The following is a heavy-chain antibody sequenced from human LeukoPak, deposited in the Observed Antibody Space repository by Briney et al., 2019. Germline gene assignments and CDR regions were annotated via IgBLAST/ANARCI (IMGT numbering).Heavy chain of an antibody. J-gene: IGHJ4*02. Sequence: PSETLSLTCTVSGGSISSSSYYWGWIRQPPGKGLEWIGSIYYSGSTYYNPSLKSRVTISVDTSKNQFSLKLSSVTAADTAVYYCARGTSGYSTFDYWGQGTLVTVSS. CDR3: ARGTSGYSTFDY. CDR2: IYYSGST. D-gene: IGHD5-18*01. V-gene: IGHV4-39*01. CDR1: GGSISSSSYY.